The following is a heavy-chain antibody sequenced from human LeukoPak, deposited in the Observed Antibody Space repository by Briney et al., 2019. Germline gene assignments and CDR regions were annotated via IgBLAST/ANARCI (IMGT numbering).Heavy chain of an antibody. D-gene: IGHD5-18*01. J-gene: IGHJ4*02. CDR3: ARDRGYSYGLFDY. V-gene: IGHV3-30-3*01. Sequence: GGSLRLSCAASGFTFSSYAMHWVRQAPGKGLEWVAVISYDGSNKYYADSVKGRFTISRDNSKNTLYLQMNSLRAEDTAVYYCARDRGYSYGLFDYWGQGTLVTVSS. CDR2: ISYDGSNK. CDR1: GFTFSSYA.